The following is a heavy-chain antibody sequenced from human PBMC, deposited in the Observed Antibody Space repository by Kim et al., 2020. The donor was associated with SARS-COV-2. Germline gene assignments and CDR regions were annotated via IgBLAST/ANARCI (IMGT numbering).Heavy chain of an antibody. D-gene: IGHD3-3*01. V-gene: IGHV1-69*13. Sequence: SVKVSCKASGGTFSSYAISWVRQAPGQGLEWMGGIIPIFGTANYAQKFQGRVTITADESTSTAYMELSSLRSEDTAVYYCAREGVLRKEITIFGVAQHDLYYYYGMDVWGQGTTVTVSS. J-gene: IGHJ6*02. CDR1: GGTFSSYA. CDR3: AREGVLRKEITIFGVAQHDLYYYYGMDV. CDR2: IIPIFGTA.